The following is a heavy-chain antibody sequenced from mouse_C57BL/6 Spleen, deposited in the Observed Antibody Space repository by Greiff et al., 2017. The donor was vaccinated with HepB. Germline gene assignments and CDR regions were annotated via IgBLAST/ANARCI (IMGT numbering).Heavy chain of an antibody. CDR1: GYTFTSYW. D-gene: IGHD3-2*02. Sequence: VQLQQSGAELVKPGASVKLSCKASGYTFTSYWMQWVKQRPGQGLEWIGEIDPSDSYTNYNQKFKGKATLTVDTSSSAAYMQLSSLTSEDSAVYYWARGGDSSGYVDYWGQGTTLTVSS. CDR2: IDPSDSYT. CDR3: ARGGDSSGYVDY. J-gene: IGHJ2*01. V-gene: IGHV1-50*01.